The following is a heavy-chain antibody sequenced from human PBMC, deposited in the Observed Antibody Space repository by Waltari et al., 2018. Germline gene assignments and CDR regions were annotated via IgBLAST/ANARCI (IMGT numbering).Heavy chain of an antibody. Sequence: QVQLQQWGAGLLKPSETLSLTCAVYGGSFSGYYWSWIRQPPGKGLEWIGEINHSGSPNNNPSLKSRVTISVDTSMNQFSLRLSSLAAADTAVYYCARLVVVTAMGSEGYYYGMDVWGQGTTVTVSS. CDR1: GGSFSGYY. D-gene: IGHD2-21*02. J-gene: IGHJ6*02. V-gene: IGHV4-34*01. CDR3: ARLVVVTAMGSEGYYYGMDV. CDR2: INHSGSP.